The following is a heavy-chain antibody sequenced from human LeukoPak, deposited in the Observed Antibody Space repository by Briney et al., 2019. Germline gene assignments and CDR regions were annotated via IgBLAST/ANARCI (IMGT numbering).Heavy chain of an antibody. CDR2: ISDDGSNK. Sequence: GGSLRLSCAASGFSISRYAMHWVRQAPGKGLEWVAVISDDGSNKYYADSVKGRFTISRDNSKNTLYLQMNSLRAEDTAMYYCAKDIIVWGQGTLVTVSS. D-gene: IGHD3-16*02. V-gene: IGHV3-30*04. J-gene: IGHJ4*02. CDR3: AKDIIV. CDR1: GFSISRYA.